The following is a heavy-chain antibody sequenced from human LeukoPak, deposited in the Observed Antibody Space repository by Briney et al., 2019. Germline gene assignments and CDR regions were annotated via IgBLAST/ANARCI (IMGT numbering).Heavy chain of an antibody. D-gene: IGHD1-26*01. J-gene: IGHJ4*02. V-gene: IGHV4-59*01. CDR1: GGSISSYY. CDR3: ASTARGSYYYFDS. CDR2: IYYSGST. Sequence: PSETLSLTCTVSGGSISSYYWSWIRQPPGKGLEWIGYIYYSGSTNYNPSLKSRVTISVDTSRNQFSLKLSSVTAADTAVYYCASTARGSYYYFDSWGQGTLVTVSS.